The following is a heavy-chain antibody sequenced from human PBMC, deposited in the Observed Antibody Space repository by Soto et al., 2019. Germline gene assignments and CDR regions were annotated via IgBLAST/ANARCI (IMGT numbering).Heavy chain of an antibody. CDR1: GFTFSSYA. V-gene: IGHV3-23*01. D-gene: IGHD3-9*01. CDR3: AKDGGRDYDILTGYLPSTHLYYYYGMDV. CDR2: ISGSGGST. Sequence: GGSLRLSCAASGFTFSSYAMSWVRQAPGKGLEWVSAISGSGGSTYYADSVKGRFTISRDNSKNTLYLQMNSLRAEDTAVYYCAKDGGRDYDILTGYLPSTHLYYYYGMDVWGQGTTVTVSS. J-gene: IGHJ6*02.